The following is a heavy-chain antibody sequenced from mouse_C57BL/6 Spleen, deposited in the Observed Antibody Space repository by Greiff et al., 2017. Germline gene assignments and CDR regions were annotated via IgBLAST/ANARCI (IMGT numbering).Heavy chain of an antibody. CDR1: GYAFSSSW. CDR2: IYPGGGDT. V-gene: IGHV1-82*01. J-gene: IGHJ2*01. Sequence: VKVVESGPELVKPGASVKISCKASGYAFSSSWMNWVKQRPGKGLEWIGRIYPGGGDTNYNGKFKGKATLTADKSSSTAYMQLSSLTSEDYAVYFCARASWGYSDYWGQGTTLTVSS. CDR3: ARASWGYSDY. D-gene: IGHD3-1*01.